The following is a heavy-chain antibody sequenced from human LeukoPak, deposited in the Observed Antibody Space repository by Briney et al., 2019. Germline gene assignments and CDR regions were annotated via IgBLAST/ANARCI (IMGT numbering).Heavy chain of an antibody. CDR2: ISAYNGNT. Sequence: ASVKVSCKASGYTFTSYGISWVRQAPGQGLEWMGWISAYNGNTNYAQKLQGRVTMTTDTSTSTAYMELRSLRSDDTAVYYCARDNYGSGSYYRRYYYYYYMDVWGKGTTVTVSS. V-gene: IGHV1-18*01. CDR3: ARDNYGSGSYYRRYYYYYYMDV. J-gene: IGHJ6*03. CDR1: GYTFTSYG. D-gene: IGHD3-10*01.